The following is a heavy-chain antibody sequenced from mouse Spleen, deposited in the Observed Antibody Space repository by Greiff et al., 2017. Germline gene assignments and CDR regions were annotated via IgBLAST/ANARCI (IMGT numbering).Heavy chain of an antibody. CDR2: ISSGGGNT. V-gene: IGHV5-9*04. J-gene: IGHJ4*01. D-gene: IGHD1-1*01. CDR3: ARQDYYGSSYGYYAMDY. Sequence: EVKLQESGGGLVKLGGSLKLSCAASGFTFSSYAMSWVRQTPEKRLEWVATISSGGGNTYYPDSVKGRFTISRDNAKNTLYLQMSSLKSEDTAMYYCARQDYYGSSYGYYAMDYWGQGTSVTVSS. CDR1: GFTFSSYA.